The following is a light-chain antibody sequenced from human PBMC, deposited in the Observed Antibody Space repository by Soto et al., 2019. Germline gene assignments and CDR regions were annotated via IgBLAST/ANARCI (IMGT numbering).Light chain of an antibody. V-gene: IGKV1-13*02. Sequence: AIQLTQSPSSLSASVGDRVTITCRASQGISSALAWYQQKPGKAPKLLIYDASSLESGVPSRLSGSGSGTDFTLTISSLQPEDFATYYCQQFNSDLFTFGPGTKVDV. CDR3: QQFNSDLFT. CDR2: DAS. CDR1: QGISSA. J-gene: IGKJ3*01.